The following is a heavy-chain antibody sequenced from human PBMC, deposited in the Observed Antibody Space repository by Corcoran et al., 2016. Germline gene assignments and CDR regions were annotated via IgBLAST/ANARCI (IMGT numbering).Heavy chain of an antibody. V-gene: IGHV4-34*01. CDR2: INHSGST. D-gene: IGHD2-15*01. CDR1: GGSFSGYY. CDR3: ARGRVVVAAGYYFYY. J-gene: IGHJ4*02. Sequence: QVQLQQWGAGLFKPSETLSLTCAVYGGSFSGYYWSWISQPPGKGLEWIGEINHSGSTNYNPSLKSRVTISVDTSKNQFSLKLSSVTAAATAVYYCARGRVVVAAGYYFYYWGQGTLVTVSS.